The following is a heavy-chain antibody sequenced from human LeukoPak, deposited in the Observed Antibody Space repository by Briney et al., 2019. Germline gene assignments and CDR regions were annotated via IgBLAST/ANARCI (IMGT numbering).Heavy chain of an antibody. V-gene: IGHV1-18*01. D-gene: IGHD1-26*01. J-gene: IGHJ3*02. Sequence: GASVKVSCKASGYTFTSYGISWVRQAPGQGLEWMGWISPYTGKTSHAQNLQGRVIMTTGTSTSTAYMELTSLRPDDTAVYYCARVGEGNAFDIWGQGTMVTVSS. CDR2: ISPYTGKT. CDR1: GYTFTSYG. CDR3: ARVGEGNAFDI.